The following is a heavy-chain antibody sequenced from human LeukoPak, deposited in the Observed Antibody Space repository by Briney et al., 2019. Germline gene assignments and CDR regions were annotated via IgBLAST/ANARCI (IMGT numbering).Heavy chain of an antibody. V-gene: IGHV3-48*01. J-gene: IGHJ5*02. CDR1: GFKFFSYS. D-gene: IGHD2-8*01. CDR3: VRVPGVYNWFDP. Sequence: GGSLRLSCAASGFKFFSYSMNWVRQAPGKGLEWVSYISASSDTIYYVDSVKGRFTISRDNAKNSLYLLMNSLRAEDTAVYYCVRVPGVYNWFDPWGQGTLVTVSS. CDR2: ISASSDTI.